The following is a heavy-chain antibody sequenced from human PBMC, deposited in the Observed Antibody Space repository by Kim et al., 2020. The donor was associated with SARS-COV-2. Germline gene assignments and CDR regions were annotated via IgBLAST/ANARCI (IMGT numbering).Heavy chain of an antibody. D-gene: IGHD5-18*01. J-gene: IGHJ5*02. V-gene: IGHV4-30-4*01. CDR3: ARMRIQHAGWFDP. Sequence: SETLSLTCTVSGGSISSGDYYWSWIRQPPGNGLEWIGYIYYSGSTYYNPSLKSRVTISVDTSKNQFSLKLSSVTAADTAVYYCARMRIQHAGWFDPWGQGTLVTVSS. CDR1: GGSISSGDYY. CDR2: IYYSGST.